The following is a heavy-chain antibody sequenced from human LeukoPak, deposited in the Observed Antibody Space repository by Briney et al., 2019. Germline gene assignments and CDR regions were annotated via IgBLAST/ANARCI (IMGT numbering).Heavy chain of an antibody. CDR3: ARGPSHGAFDI. J-gene: IGHJ3*02. CDR1: GGTFSSYA. Sequence: ASVKVSCKASGGTFSSYAISWVRQAPGQGLEWMGWINPNTGGTNYAQKFQSRVTLTRDTSISTAYMDLSRLSSDDTAVYYCARGPSHGAFDIWGQGSMVTVSS. V-gene: IGHV1-2*02. CDR2: INPNTGGT.